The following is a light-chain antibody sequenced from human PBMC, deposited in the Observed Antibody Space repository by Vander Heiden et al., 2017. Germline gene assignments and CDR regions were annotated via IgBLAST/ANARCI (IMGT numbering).Light chain of an antibody. CDR3: MQARHTPWT. V-gene: IGKV2-28*01. Sequence: DIVMTQSPLSLPVTPGESASISCRSSQSLLQTNGYSHLELYLQKPGQSPQLLISLGSIRASGVPDRFTGSASGTDFILKISRVEAEDAGVYFCMQARHTPWTFGQGTKVEIK. CDR1: QSLLQTNGYSH. J-gene: IGKJ1*01. CDR2: LGS.